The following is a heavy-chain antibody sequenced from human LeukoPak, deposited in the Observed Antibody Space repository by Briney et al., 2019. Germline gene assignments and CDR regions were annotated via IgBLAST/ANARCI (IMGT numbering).Heavy chain of an antibody. Sequence: ASVKVSCKASGYTFTSYGISWVRQAPGQGLEWMGGIIPIFGTANYAQKFQGRVTITTDESTSTAYMELSSLRSEDTAVYYCAREGDGYPWYFDYWGQGTLVTVSS. CDR1: GYTFTSYG. CDR3: AREGDGYPWYFDY. V-gene: IGHV1-69*05. D-gene: IGHD5-24*01. J-gene: IGHJ4*02. CDR2: IIPIFGTA.